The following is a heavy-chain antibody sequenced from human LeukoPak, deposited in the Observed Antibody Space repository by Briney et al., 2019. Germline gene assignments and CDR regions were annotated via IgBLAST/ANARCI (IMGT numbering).Heavy chain of an antibody. CDR2: IRSKANSYAT. V-gene: IGHV3-73*01. D-gene: IGHD6-19*01. CDR3: TTEVGDWYGGY. Sequence: GGSLRLSCAASGFTFSGSAMHWVRQASGKGLEWVGRIRSKANSYATAYAASVKGRFTISRDDSKNTAYLQMNSLKTEDTAVYYCTTEVGDWYGGYWGQGTLVTVSS. CDR1: GFTFSGSA. J-gene: IGHJ4*02.